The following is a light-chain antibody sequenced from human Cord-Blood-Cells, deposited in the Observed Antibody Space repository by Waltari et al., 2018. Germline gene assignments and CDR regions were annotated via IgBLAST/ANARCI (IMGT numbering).Light chain of an antibody. V-gene: IGLV2-23*01. CDR3: CSYARSSTSHYYV. Sequence: QSALTQPAPASGCTGQSISVAGTGTRSDVGSYNLDPWYPQHPGKHTKLMIYEGSKRPSGVSNRFSGSTSGNTSSLTTFGLQAECDADYYCCSYARSSTSHYYVFGTGTKVTVL. J-gene: IGLJ1*01. CDR2: EGS. CDR1: RSDVGSYNL.